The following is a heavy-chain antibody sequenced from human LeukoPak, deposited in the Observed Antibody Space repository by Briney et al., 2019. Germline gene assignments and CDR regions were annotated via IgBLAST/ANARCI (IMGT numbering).Heavy chain of an antibody. Sequence: PGGSLRLSCAASGFTFSSYGMHWVRQAPGKGLEWVAVIWYDGSNKYYADSVKGRFTISRDNSKNTLYLQMNSLRAEDTAVYYCAREPLAYCGGDRYSNGYLDYWGQGTLVTVSS. CDR1: GFTFSSYG. CDR2: IWYDGSNK. J-gene: IGHJ4*02. D-gene: IGHD2-21*02. CDR3: AREPLAYCGGDRYSNGYLDY. V-gene: IGHV3-33*01.